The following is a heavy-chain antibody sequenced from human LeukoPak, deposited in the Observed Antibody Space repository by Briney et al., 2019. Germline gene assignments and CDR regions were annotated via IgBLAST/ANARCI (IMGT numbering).Heavy chain of an antibody. Sequence: SETLSLTCTVSGGSISSYYWSWIRQPPGKGLEWSGYIYYSGSTNYNPSLKSRVTISVDTSKNQFSLKLSSVTAADTAVYYCAREREVRGVTHFDYWGQGTLVTVSS. CDR3: AREREVRGVTHFDY. D-gene: IGHD3-10*01. V-gene: IGHV4-59*01. CDR2: IYYSGST. CDR1: GGSISSYY. J-gene: IGHJ4*02.